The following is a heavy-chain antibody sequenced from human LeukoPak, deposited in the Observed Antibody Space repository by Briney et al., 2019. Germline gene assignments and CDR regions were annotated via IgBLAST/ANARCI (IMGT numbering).Heavy chain of an antibody. Sequence: KSSETLSLTCAVYGGSFSGYYWSWIRQPPGKGLEWIGEINHSGSTNYNPSLKSRVTISVDTSKNQFSLKLSSVTAADTAVYYCATPPRYSSSWYWFDPWGQGTLVTVSS. J-gene: IGHJ5*02. D-gene: IGHD6-13*01. V-gene: IGHV4-34*01. CDR1: GGSFSGYY. CDR2: INHSGST. CDR3: ATPPRYSSSWYWFDP.